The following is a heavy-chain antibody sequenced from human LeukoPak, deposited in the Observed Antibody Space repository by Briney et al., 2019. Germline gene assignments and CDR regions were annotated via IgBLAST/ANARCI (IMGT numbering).Heavy chain of an antibody. J-gene: IGHJ4*02. CDR2: ICTSGST. CDR3: ARDSMYYYDFWSGYPGEYYFDY. Sequence: SETLSLTCTVSGGSISSYYWSWIRQPAGKGLEWIGRICTSGSTNYNPSLKSRVTMSVDTSKNQFSLKLSSVTAADTAVYYCARDSMYYYDFWSGYPGEYYFDYWGQGTLVTVSS. V-gene: IGHV4-4*07. CDR1: GGSISSYY. D-gene: IGHD3-3*01.